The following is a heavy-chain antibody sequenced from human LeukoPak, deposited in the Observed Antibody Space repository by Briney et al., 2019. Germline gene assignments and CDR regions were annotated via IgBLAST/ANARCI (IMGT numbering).Heavy chain of an antibody. CDR3: ARHRNYYDSSGAFDI. D-gene: IGHD3-22*01. Sequence: PSETLSLTCTVSGGSISSYYWSWIRQPPGKGLEWIGYIYYSGSTNYNPSLKSRVTISVDTSKNQFSLKLSSVTAADTAVYYCARHRNYYDSSGAFDIWGQGTMVTVS. V-gene: IGHV4-59*08. J-gene: IGHJ3*02. CDR1: GGSISSYY. CDR2: IYYSGST.